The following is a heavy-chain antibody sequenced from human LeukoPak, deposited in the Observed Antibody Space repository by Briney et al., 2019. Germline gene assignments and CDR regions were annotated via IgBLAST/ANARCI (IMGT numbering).Heavy chain of an antibody. CDR2: ISFGSSYI. CDR3: ARASTDYSVTDGFDT. J-gene: IGHJ5*02. CDR1: GFTVSSNY. Sequence: GGSLRLSCAASGFTVSSNYMSWVRQAPGKGLQWVSLISFGSSYISYADSLKGRFTVSRDDAKSSVYLEMTSLRAEDTAVYYCARASTDYSVTDGFDTWGPGTLVTVSS. D-gene: IGHD4-11*01. V-gene: IGHV3-21*01.